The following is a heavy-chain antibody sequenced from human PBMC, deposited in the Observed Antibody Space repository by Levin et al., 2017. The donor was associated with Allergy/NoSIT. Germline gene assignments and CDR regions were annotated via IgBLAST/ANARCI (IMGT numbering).Heavy chain of an antibody. D-gene: IGHD3-16*02. J-gene: IGHJ6*02. CDR3: AREEGWGYHYGMDG. Sequence: ETLSLTCAASGFTFTTFWMTWARQAPGKGLEWVANIERDGSETHYVDSVKGRFTISRDNAKNSVYLQMNSLRVDDTAVYYCAREEGWGYHYGMDGWGQGTTVTVSS. V-gene: IGHV3-7*01. CDR1: GFTFTTFW. CDR2: IERDGSET.